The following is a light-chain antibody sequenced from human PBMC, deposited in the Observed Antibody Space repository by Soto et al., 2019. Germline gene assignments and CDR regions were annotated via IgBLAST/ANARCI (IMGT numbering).Light chain of an antibody. CDR1: QTVSSN. CDR2: GTS. Sequence: EVVMTQSPATLSVSPGERATLSCRASQTVSSNLAWYQQKPGQSPRLLIYGTSTRATGVPARFSGSGSGTEFTLSISSLQSEDFAVYYCHQYGSSGTFGQGTKVEIK. V-gene: IGKV3-15*01. CDR3: HQYGSSGT. J-gene: IGKJ1*01.